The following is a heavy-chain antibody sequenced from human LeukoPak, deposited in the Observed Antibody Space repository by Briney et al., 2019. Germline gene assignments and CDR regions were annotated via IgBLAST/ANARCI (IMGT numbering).Heavy chain of an antibody. CDR1: GGSISNSY. D-gene: IGHD3-22*01. J-gene: IGHJ5*02. CDR2: IYSSGST. V-gene: IGHV4-4*07. Sequence: SETLSLTCTVSGGSISNSYWIWIRQPAGKGLEWIGRIYSSGSTNYNPSLKSRVTMSVDTSKNQFSLKLTSVTAADTAVYYCARDRYDSVYNWFDPWGQGTLVTVSS. CDR3: ARDRYDSVYNWFDP.